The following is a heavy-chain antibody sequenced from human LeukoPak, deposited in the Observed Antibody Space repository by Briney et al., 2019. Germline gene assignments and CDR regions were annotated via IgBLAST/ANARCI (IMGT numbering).Heavy chain of an antibody. D-gene: IGHD5-18*01. J-gene: IGHJ4*02. Sequence: GRSLRLSCAASRFTFSRYGMHWVRQAPGKGLEWVAVISFDGNNKYYADSVKGRFTISRDNSRNTVYLQMNSLRPEDTAVYYCATAQGYSYGKAFDYWGQGTLVTVSS. V-gene: IGHV3-30*03. CDR3: ATAQGYSYGKAFDY. CDR2: ISFDGNNK. CDR1: RFTFSRYG.